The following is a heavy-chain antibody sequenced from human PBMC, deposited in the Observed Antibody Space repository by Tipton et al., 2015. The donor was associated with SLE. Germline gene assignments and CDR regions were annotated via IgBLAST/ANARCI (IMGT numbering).Heavy chain of an antibody. Sequence: GSLRLSCAASGFTFSSYSMNWVRQAPGKGLEWVSYISSSSSTMYYAGSGKGRFTISRDNAKNSLDLQMNSLRAEETAVYYCARIAVAGRDYWGQGTLVPGSS. CDR3: ARIAVAGRDY. CDR1: GFTFSSYS. CDR2: ISSSSSTM. D-gene: IGHD6-19*01. J-gene: IGHJ4*02. V-gene: IGHV3-48*01.